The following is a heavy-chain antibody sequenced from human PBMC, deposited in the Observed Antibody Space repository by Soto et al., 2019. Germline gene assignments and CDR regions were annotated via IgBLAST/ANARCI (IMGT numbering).Heavy chain of an antibody. Sequence: SETLSLTCVVSGYVITSCDYWGWIRQPPGKGLEWIGTVDHSGSTYYDPSLQGRVTISIDTSKNQFSLKLTSVTAADTALYYCARYFHTYSGPPIWGQGTLVTVSS. V-gene: IGHV4-38-2*01. J-gene: IGHJ4*02. CDR3: ARYFHTYSGPPI. D-gene: IGHD5-12*01. CDR2: VDHSGST. CDR1: GYVITSCDY.